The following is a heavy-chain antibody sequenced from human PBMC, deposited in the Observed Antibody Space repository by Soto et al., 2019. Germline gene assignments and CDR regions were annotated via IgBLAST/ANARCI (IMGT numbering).Heavy chain of an antibody. J-gene: IGHJ4*02. CDR1: GCSVRTGSYH. Sequence: SETLSLTCSVSGCSVRTGSYHWSWIRQPPGKGLEWIGFIPNNGSPDYNPSLKSRVVVSIDRSKNQFSLKVNSVTAADTAVYFCARIGWGGDSWGQGTLVTVYS. D-gene: IGHD7-27*01. CDR3: ARIGWGGDS. V-gene: IGHV4-61*01. CDR2: IPNNGSP.